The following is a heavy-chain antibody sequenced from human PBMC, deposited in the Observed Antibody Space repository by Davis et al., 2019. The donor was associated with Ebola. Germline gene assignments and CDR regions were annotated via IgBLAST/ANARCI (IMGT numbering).Heavy chain of an antibody. J-gene: IGHJ3*02. Sequence: GESLKISCKGSGYDFTSSWIALVRLMHGKSLECMGIIFPRDSVTGYSPSFLGQVTISADKSFNTAFLQWSSLKASDTARYYCATLRRTITGMDDGFDIWGQGTMVTVSS. CDR2: IFPRDSVT. CDR3: ATLRRTITGMDDGFDI. CDR1: GYDFTSSW. V-gene: IGHV5-51*01. D-gene: IGHD1-20*01.